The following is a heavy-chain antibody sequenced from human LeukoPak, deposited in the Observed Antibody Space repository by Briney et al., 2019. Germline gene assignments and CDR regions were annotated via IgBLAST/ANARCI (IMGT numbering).Heavy chain of an antibody. J-gene: IGHJ6*03. CDR2: INHSGST. CDR3: ARGRRGYDILTSYYPYYYYMDV. CDR1: GGSFSGYY. D-gene: IGHD3-9*01. V-gene: IGHV4-34*01. Sequence: PSETLSLTCAVYGGSFSGYYWSWIRQPPGKGLEWIGEINHSGSTNYNPSLKSRVTISVDTSKNQFSLKLSSVTAADTAVYYCARGRRGYDILTSYYPYYYYMDVWGKGITVTVSS.